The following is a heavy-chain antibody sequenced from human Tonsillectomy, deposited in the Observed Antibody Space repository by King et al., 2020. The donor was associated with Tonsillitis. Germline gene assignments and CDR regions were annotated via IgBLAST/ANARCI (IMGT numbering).Heavy chain of an antibody. Sequence: QLQESGPGLVKPSETLSLTCTVSGDSIISYYWSWIRQPAGKGLEWIGRMYVSGSPYYRPSLKSRVTMSLDTSKNQFSLKLTSVTAADTAVYYCARAWNRMAWFDHWGQGTRVTVSS. CDR2: MYVSGSP. V-gene: IGHV4-4*07. J-gene: IGHJ5*02. CDR1: GDSIISYY. D-gene: IGHD1-1*01. CDR3: ARAWNRMAWFDH.